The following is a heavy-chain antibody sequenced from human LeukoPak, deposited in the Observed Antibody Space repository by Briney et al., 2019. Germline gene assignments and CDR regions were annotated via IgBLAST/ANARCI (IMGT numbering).Heavy chain of an antibody. CDR3: ARDLLRYFDQRYYYYYGMDV. J-gene: IGHJ6*02. CDR2: ISAYNGNT. V-gene: IGHV1-18*01. D-gene: IGHD3-9*01. Sequence: ASVKVSCKASGYTFTSYGISWVRRAPGQGLEWMGWISAYNGNTNYAQKLQGRVTMTTDTSTSTAYMELRSLRSDDTAVYYCARDLLRYFDQRYYYYYGMDVWGQGTTVTVSS. CDR1: GYTFTSYG.